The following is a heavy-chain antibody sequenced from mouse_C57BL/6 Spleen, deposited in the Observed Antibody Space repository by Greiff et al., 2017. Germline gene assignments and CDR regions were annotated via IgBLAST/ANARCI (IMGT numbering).Heavy chain of an antibody. CDR3: AQEGFDRPFDY. CDR1: GFSLTSYG. J-gene: IGHJ2*01. V-gene: IGHV2-3*01. D-gene: IGHD2-14*01. Sequence: VQGVESGPGLVAPSQSLSITCTVSGFSLTSYGVSWVRQPPGKGLEWLGVIWGDGSTNYHSALISRLSISKDNTKSQVVLKLTSLHTDDTATYSCAQEGFDRPFDYWGQGTTLTVSS. CDR2: IWGDGST.